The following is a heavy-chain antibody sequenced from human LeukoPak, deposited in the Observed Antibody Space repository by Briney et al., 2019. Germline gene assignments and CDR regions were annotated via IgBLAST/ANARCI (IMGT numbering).Heavy chain of an antibody. D-gene: IGHD1-26*01. J-gene: IGHJ3*02. V-gene: IGHV1-69*13. CDR1: GGAFSSYA. Sequence: SVKVSCKASGGAFSSYAISWVRQAPGQGLEWMGGIIPIFGTANYAQKFQGRVTITADESTSTAYMELSSLRSGDTAVYYCARVAGALNNAFDIWGQGTMVTVSS. CDR2: IIPIFGTA. CDR3: ARVAGALNNAFDI.